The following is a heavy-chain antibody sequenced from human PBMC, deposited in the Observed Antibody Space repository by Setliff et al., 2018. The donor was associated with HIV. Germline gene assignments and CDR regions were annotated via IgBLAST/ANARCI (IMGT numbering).Heavy chain of an antibody. J-gene: IGHJ6*02. CDR2: LYHSGSP. CDR3: ARPVSKYFYGMDV. V-gene: IGHV4-59*11. Sequence: KPSETLSLTCTVSGGSISSHSWSWIRQPPGKGLEWIGTLYHSGSPIYNSSLKSRVTISGDPSNNQLSLSLSSVTAADTAVYYCARPVSKYFYGMDVWGLGTTVTVSS. CDR1: GGSISSHS.